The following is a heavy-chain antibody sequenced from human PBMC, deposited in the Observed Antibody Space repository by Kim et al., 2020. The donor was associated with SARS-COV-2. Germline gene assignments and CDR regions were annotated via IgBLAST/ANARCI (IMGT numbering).Heavy chain of an antibody. CDR2: IIPIFGTA. D-gene: IGHD3-16*01. J-gene: IGHJ5*02. CDR1: GGTFSSYA. CDR3: AREIDGWRLGKWFDP. Sequence: SVKVSCKASGGTFSSYAISWVRQAPGQGLEWMGGIIPIFGTANYAQKFQGRVTITADESTSTAYMELSSLRSEDTAVYYCAREIDGWRLGKWFDPWGQGTLVTVSS. V-gene: IGHV1-69*13.